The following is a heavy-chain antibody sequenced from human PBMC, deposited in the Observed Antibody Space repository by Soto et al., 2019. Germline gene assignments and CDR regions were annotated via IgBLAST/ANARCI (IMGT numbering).Heavy chain of an antibody. J-gene: IGHJ4*02. Sequence: GASVKVSCKASGYTFTSYYMHWVRQAPGQGLEWMGIINPSGGSTSYAQKFQGRVTMTRDTSTSTVYMELSSLRSEDTAVYYCARGRGGVYQPTGYFDYWGQGTLVTVSS. CDR3: ARGRGGVYQPTGYFDY. V-gene: IGHV1-46*01. D-gene: IGHD3-10*01. CDR1: GYTFTSYY. CDR2: INPSGGST.